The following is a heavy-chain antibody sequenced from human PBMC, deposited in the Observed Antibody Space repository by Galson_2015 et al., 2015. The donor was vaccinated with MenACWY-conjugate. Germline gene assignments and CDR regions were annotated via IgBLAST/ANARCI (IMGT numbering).Heavy chain of an antibody. CDR3: AGCTRTDLNYGRATIVDV. CDR2: LNPSGGSP. Sequence: SVKVSCKASGYTFTSYYFHWVRQAPGPGLEWMGMLNPSGGSPTYAQKFPGRVSLPPDPSPRPVPMVFRSLRSEDTAVYYCAGCTRTDLNYGRATIVDVWGQGTTVTVSS. CDR1: GYTFTSYY. J-gene: IGHJ6*02. D-gene: IGHD5-12*01. V-gene: IGHV1-46*01.